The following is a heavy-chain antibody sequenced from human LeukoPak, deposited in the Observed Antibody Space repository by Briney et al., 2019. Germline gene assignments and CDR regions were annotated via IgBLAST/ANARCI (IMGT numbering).Heavy chain of an antibody. CDR1: GFIFTSNR. CDR2: IKHDGSEQ. D-gene: IGHD3-16*01. J-gene: IGHJ5*02. V-gene: IGHV3-7*01. CDR3: TRGLGEHGGVSDR. Sequence: GGSLRLSCAASGFIFTSNRMNWVRQAPGKGLEWVANIKHDGSEQIYVDSVKGRFTISRDNAKDSVYLQMNSLRAEDTPVYYCTRGLGEHGGVSDRWGQGTLVIVS.